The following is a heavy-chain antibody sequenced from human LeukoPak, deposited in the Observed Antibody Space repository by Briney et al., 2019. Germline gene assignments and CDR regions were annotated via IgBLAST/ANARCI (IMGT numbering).Heavy chain of an antibody. J-gene: IGHJ4*02. CDR1: GGSISSYY. CDR2: IYYSGST. Sequence: SETLSLICTVSGGSISSYYWSWIRQPPGKGLEWIGYIYYSGSTNYNPSLKSRVTISVDTSKNQFSLKLSSVTAADTAVYYCAREGRHYYDSSGYYQYFDYWGQGTLVTVSS. V-gene: IGHV4-59*01. CDR3: AREGRHYYDSSGYYQYFDY. D-gene: IGHD3-22*01.